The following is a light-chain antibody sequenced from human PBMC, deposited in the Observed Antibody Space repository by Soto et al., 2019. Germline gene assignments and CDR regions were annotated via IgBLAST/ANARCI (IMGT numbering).Light chain of an antibody. Sequence: QLVLTQSPSASASLXASVKXXCTLSSGHSXYAIAWHQQQPEKGPRYLMKLNSDGSHSKGDGIPDRFSGSSSGAERYLTISSLQSEDEADYYCQTWGTGIDVVFGGGTKLTVL. CDR1: SGHSXYA. CDR2: LNSDGSH. J-gene: IGLJ2*01. CDR3: QTWGTGIDVV. V-gene: IGLV4-69*01.